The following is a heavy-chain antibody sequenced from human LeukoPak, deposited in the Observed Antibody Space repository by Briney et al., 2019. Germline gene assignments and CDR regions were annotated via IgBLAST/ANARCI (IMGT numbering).Heavy chain of an antibody. CDR3: ARETYYYDSSGPPHAFDI. CDR1: GGSFSGYY. J-gene: IGHJ3*02. D-gene: IGHD3-22*01. Sequence: SETLSLTCAVYGGSFSGYYWSWVRQPPGKGLEWIGEINHSGSTNYNPSLKSRVTISVDTSKNQFSLKLSSVTAADTAVYYCARETYYYDSSGPPHAFDIWGQGTMVTVSS. CDR2: INHSGST. V-gene: IGHV4-34*01.